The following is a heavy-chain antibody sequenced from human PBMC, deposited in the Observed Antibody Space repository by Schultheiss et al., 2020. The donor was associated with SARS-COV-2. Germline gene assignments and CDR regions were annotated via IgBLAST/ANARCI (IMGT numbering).Heavy chain of an antibody. CDR2: IWYDGSNK. V-gene: IGHV3-33*01. D-gene: IGHD4-17*01. Sequence: GESLKISCAASGFTFSSYGMHWVRQAPGKGLEWVAVIWYDGSNKYYADSVKGRFTISRDNSKNTLYLQMNSLRAEETAVYYCARDYFGYGDYYYGMDVWGQGTTVTVSS. CDR3: ARDYFGYGDYYYGMDV. CDR1: GFTFSSYG. J-gene: IGHJ6*02.